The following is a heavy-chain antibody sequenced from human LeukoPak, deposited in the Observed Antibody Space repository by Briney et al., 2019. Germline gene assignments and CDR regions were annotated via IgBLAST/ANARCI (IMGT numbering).Heavy chain of an antibody. CDR3: ARGFYGSGSYSGEADAFDI. CDR2: IYSGGST. D-gene: IGHD3-10*01. CDR1: GFTVSSNY. Sequence: GGSLRLSCAASGFTVSSNYMSWVRQAPGKGLEWVSVIYSGGSTYYADSVKGRFTISRDNSKNTLYLQMNSLRAEDTAVYYCARGFYGSGSYSGEADAFDIWGQGTMVTVSS. J-gene: IGHJ3*02. V-gene: IGHV3-53*01.